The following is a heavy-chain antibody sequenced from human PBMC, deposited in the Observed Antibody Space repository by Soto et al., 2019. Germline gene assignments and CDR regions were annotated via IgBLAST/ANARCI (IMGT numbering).Heavy chain of an antibody. CDR2: ISYDGSNK. Sequence: QVQLVESGGGVVQPGRSLRLSCAASGFAFSSYAMHWVRQAPGKGLEWVAVISYDGSNKYYADSVKGRFTISRDNSKNTLDRQMNSLRAEDTAVYYCARDLSGSGDWGQGTLVTVSS. V-gene: IGHV3-30-3*01. D-gene: IGHD3-10*01. CDR3: ARDLSGSGD. CDR1: GFAFSSYA. J-gene: IGHJ4*02.